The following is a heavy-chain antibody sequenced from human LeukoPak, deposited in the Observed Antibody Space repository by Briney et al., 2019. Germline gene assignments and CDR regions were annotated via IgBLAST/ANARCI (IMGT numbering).Heavy chain of an antibody. CDR3: ARDNWGWGYFDY. J-gene: IGHJ4*02. Sequence: SETLSLTCTVSGGCISSYYWSWIRQPPGKGLEWIGYIYYSGSTNYNPSLKSRVTISVDTSKNQFSLKLSSVTAADTAVYYCARDNWGWGYFDYWGQGTLVTVSS. CDR2: IYYSGST. D-gene: IGHD7-27*01. V-gene: IGHV4-59*01. CDR1: GGCISSYY.